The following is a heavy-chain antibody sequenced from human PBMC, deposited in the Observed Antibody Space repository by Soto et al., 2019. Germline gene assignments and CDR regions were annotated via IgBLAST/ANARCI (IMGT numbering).Heavy chain of an antibody. CDR1: GFTFSSYW. D-gene: IGHD3-10*02. V-gene: IGHV3-74*01. CDR3: VRDVSGDFPIDY. CDR2: INSDGRST. Sequence: EVQLVESGGGLVQPGGSLRLSCAASGFTFSSYWMHWVRQAPGKGLVWVSRINSDGRSTTYADSVKGRFTFSRDNAKNTLYLQMNSLRAEDTAVYYCVRDVSGDFPIDYWGQGTLVTVSS. J-gene: IGHJ4*02.